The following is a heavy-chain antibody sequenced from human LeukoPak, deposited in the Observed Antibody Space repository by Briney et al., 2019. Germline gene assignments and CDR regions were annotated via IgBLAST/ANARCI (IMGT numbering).Heavy chain of an antibody. CDR2: VYRDGTT. Sequence: GGSLRLSCAASGFTVNNNYISWVRQPPGKVLEWVSVVYRDGTTYFADSVKGRFTISRHDSKNTLYLLMHSLRAEDTAVYYCARRPNRVVVGMDVWGQGTTVTVSS. V-gene: IGHV3-53*04. J-gene: IGHJ6*02. CDR3: ARRPNRVVVGMDV. CDR1: GFTVNNNY. D-gene: IGHD2-2*01.